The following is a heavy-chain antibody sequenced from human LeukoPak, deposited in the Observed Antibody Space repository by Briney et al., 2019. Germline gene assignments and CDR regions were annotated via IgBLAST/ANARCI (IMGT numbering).Heavy chain of an antibody. Sequence: SQTLSLTCAVSGGSISSGGYSWSWIRQPPGKGLEWIGYIYHSGSTYYNPSLKSRVTISVDRSKNQFSLKLSSVTAADTAVYYCARDLTGSGWYQDWGQGTLVTVSS. J-gene: IGHJ4*02. CDR3: ARDLTGSGWYQD. D-gene: IGHD6-19*01. CDR2: IYHSGST. CDR1: GGSISSGGYS. V-gene: IGHV4-30-2*01.